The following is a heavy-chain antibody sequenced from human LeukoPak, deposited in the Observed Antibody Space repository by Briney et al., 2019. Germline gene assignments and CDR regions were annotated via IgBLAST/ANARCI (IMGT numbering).Heavy chain of an antibody. V-gene: IGHV4-34*01. J-gene: IGHJ5*02. CDR2: INHSGST. CDR3: ARGRIVVVPAAMSFCRGWFDP. Sequence: SETLSLTCAVYGGSFSGYYWSWIRQPPGKGLEWIGEINHSGSTNYNPSLKSRVTISVDTSKNQFSLKLSSVTAADTAVYYCARGRIVVVPAAMSFCRGWFDPWGQGTLVTVSS. CDR1: GGSFSGYY. D-gene: IGHD2-2*01.